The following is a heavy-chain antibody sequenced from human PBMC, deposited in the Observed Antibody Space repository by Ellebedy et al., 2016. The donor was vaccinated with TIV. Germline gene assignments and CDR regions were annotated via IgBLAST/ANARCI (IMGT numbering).Heavy chain of an antibody. Sequence: MPSETLSLTCAISGDSVSGAGTALNWIRLSPSRGLEWLGRTYYRYKWLSNYAVSLKDRIDINPDTSKNQFSLQLTSVTHEDTAVYYCARDPSWCYSCLDVWGQGTTVIVSS. V-gene: IGHV6-1*01. CDR2: TYYRYKWLS. J-gene: IGHJ6*02. D-gene: IGHD2-8*01. CDR3: ARDPSWCYSCLDV. CDR1: GDSVSGAGTA.